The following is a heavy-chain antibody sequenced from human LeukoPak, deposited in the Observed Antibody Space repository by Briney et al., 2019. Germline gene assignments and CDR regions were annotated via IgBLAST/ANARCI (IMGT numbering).Heavy chain of an antibody. CDR2: ISAYNGNT. CDR1: GYTFTSCG. V-gene: IGHV1-18*01. J-gene: IGHJ6*02. D-gene: IGHD3-22*01. Sequence: ASVKVSCKASGYTFTSCGISWVRQAPGQGLEWMGWISAYNGNTNYAQKLQGRVTMTTDTSTSTAYMGLRSLRSDDTAVYYCARDQTITMIVVYYYGMDVWGQGTTVTVSS. CDR3: ARDQTITMIVVYYYGMDV.